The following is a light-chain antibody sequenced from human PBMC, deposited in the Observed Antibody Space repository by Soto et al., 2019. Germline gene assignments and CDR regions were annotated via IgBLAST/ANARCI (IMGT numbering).Light chain of an antibody. J-gene: IGLJ2*01. V-gene: IGLV2-11*01. CDR2: DVT. CDR1: SSDVGGYNF. CDR3: CSYAGSYTLL. Sequence: QSALTQPRSVCGSPGQSVTISCTGTSSDVGGYNFVSWYQQPPGKAPRLMIYDVTKRPSGVPGRFSGSKSGNTASLTISGLQAEDEADYYCCSYAGSYTLLFGGGTKLTVL.